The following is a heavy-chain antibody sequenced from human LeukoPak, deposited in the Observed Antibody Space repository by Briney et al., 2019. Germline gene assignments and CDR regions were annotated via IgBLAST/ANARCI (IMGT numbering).Heavy chain of an antibody. V-gene: IGHV4-59*01. CDR2: IYYSGST. J-gene: IGHJ3*02. CDR1: GGSISSYY. D-gene: IGHD6-6*01. Sequence: SETLSLTCTVSGGSISSYYGSWIRQPPGKGLEWIGYIYYSGSTNYNPSLKSRVTISVDTSKNQFSLKLSSVTAADTAVYYCARDQLGGAFDIWGQGTMVTVSS. CDR3: ARDQLGGAFDI.